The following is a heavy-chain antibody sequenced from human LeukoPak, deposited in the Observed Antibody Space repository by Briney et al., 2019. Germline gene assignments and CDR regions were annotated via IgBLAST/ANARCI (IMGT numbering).Heavy chain of an antibody. CDR3: ASAVDTVYYFDY. V-gene: IGHV1-69*13. D-gene: IGHD5-18*01. Sequence: SVKVSCKASGGTFSSYAISWVRQAPGQGLKWMGGIIPIFGTANYAQKFQGRVTITADESTSTAYMELSSLRSEDTAVYYCASAVDTVYYFDYWGQGTLVTVSS. J-gene: IGHJ4*02. CDR2: IIPIFGTA. CDR1: GGTFSSYA.